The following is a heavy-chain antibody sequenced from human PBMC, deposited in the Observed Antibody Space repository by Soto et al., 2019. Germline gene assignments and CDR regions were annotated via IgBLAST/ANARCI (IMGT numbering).Heavy chain of an antibody. CDR3: ARELNTESSAYYSFAF. D-gene: IGHD3-22*01. Sequence: QVQMVQSGPEVKMPGASVKVSCKTSGYTFTAYGLAWLRQAPGQRPAWMGWVSTNDDRTNYARKFQGRVTMTTDRSTTTTYMELRSLGTDDTAVYDCARELNTESSAYYSFAFWGQGTLVTVSS. CDR1: GYTFTAYG. CDR2: VSTNDDRT. V-gene: IGHV1-18*01. J-gene: IGHJ4*02.